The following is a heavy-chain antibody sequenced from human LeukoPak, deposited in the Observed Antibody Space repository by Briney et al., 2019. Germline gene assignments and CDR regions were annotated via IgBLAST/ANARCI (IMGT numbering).Heavy chain of an antibody. CDR1: GFTVSSNY. Sequence: GGSLRLSCAASGFTVSSNYMSWVRQAPGEGLVWVSVIYSGGSTYYAVSVKGRFTICRDNSKNTLYLQMNSLSAEDTAVYFCARLTPFDEDYWGQGTLVTVSS. CDR3: ARLTPFDEDY. D-gene: IGHD1-14*01. CDR2: IYSGGST. J-gene: IGHJ4*02. V-gene: IGHV3-66*01.